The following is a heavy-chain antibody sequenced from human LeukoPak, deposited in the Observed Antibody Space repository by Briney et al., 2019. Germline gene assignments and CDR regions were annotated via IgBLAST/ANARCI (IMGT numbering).Heavy chain of an antibody. CDR3: ARQGTSSGWYTWFDP. CDR2: IYYSGST. V-gene: IGHV4-59*08. J-gene: IGHJ5*02. D-gene: IGHD6-19*01. CDR1: GGSISSYY. Sequence: SETLSLTCTVSGGSISSYYWSWIRQPPGKGLEWLGYIYYSGSTNYNPSLKSRVTISVDTSKNQFSLKLSSVTAADTAVYYCARQGTSSGWYTWFDPWGQGTLVTVSS.